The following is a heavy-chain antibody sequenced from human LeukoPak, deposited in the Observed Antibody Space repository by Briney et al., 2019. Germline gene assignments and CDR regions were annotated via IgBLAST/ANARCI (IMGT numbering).Heavy chain of an antibody. J-gene: IGHJ3*02. Sequence: SETLSLTCDVNDESFSTYYWSWIRQSPGKGLEWIAEISHRGTSTYNPSLQSRVTVSVDASKNHFSLRVKSVIAADTAIYYCARKRRRGYYLNSAFDTWGQGTMVTVSS. CDR3: ARKRRRGYYLNSAFDT. CDR1: DESFSTYY. CDR2: ISHRGTS. V-gene: IGHV4-34*01. D-gene: IGHD3-3*01.